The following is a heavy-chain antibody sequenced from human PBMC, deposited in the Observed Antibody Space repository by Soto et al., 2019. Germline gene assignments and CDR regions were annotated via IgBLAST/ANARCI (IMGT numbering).Heavy chain of an antibody. D-gene: IGHD5-18*01. CDR1: GFTFSSYW. J-gene: IGHJ4*02. CDR3: ARANYGYGLCFDY. V-gene: IGHV3-7*01. CDR2: IKQDGSEK. Sequence: EVQLVESGGGLVQPGGSLRLSCAASGFTFSSYWMSWVRQAPGKGLEWVANIKQDGSEKYYVDSVKGRFTISRDNAKNSLYLQMNSLRAEDTAVYYCARANYGYGLCFDYWGQGTLVTVSS.